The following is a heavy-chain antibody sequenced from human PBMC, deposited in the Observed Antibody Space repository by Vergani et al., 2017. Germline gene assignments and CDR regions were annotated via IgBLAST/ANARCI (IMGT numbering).Heavy chain of an antibody. D-gene: IGHD2-21*02. CDR3: ARDPRGYGGDPEDYYYGMDV. J-gene: IGHJ6*02. CDR1: GYTFTYRY. CDR2: IIPVLGKT. V-gene: IGHV1-45*02. Sequence: QMQLVQSGAEVKKTGSSVKVSCKASGYTFTYRYLHWVRQAPGQALEWMGWIIPVLGKTKYAQDFQGRLTITADTSTSTAYMELTSLRSQDTAVYYCARDPRGYGGDPEDYYYGMDVWGQGTTVTVSS.